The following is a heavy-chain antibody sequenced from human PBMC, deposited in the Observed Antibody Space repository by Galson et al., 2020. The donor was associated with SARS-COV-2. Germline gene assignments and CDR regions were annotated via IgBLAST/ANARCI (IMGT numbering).Heavy chain of an antibody. CDR2: IYPGDSDS. Sequence: GESLKISCHGSGYSFTSYWIGWVRQTPGKGLEWMGIIYPGDSDSRYSPSFQGQVAISADKSISTAYLQWSSLKASDTAMYYCARRERGGYNHVFDYWGQGTLVTVSS. CDR3: ARRERGGYNHVFDY. D-gene: IGHD3-10*01. J-gene: IGHJ4*02. CDR1: GYSFTSYW. V-gene: IGHV5-51*01.